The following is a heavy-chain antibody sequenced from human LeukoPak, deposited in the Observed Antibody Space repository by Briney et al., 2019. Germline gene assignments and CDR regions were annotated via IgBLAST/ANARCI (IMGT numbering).Heavy chain of an antibody. D-gene: IGHD3-10*01. Sequence: ASVKVSCKSSRYTFTDYYMHVVRQAAGQGREGMGWIKPNSGGKKYAQKFQGRVTMTRDTSISTAYMELSRLRSDDTAVYYCARERFGEPYYYYGMDVWGQGTTVTVSS. CDR3: ARERFGEPYYYYGMDV. V-gene: IGHV1-2*02. J-gene: IGHJ6*02. CDR1: RYTFTDYY. CDR2: IKPNSGGK.